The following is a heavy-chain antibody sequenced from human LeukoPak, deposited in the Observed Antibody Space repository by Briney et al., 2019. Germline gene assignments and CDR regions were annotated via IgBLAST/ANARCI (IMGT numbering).Heavy chain of an antibody. J-gene: IGHJ4*02. Sequence: PGGSLRLSCAASGFTFSSYAMNWVRQAPGEGLEWISYIDKTSTNIYYADSVKGRFTISRDNAKNSLYLQMNSLRAEDTAVYYCARESYWGSSAKGFDYWGQGTLVTVSS. CDR3: ARESYWGSSAKGFDY. CDR1: GFTFSSYA. CDR2: IDKTSTNI. D-gene: IGHD7-27*01. V-gene: IGHV3-48*01.